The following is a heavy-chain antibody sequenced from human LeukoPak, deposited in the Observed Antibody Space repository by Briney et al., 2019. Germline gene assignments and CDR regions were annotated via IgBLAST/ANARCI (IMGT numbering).Heavy chain of an antibody. CDR1: GGSISSGGYY. J-gene: IGHJ4*02. Sequence: SETLSLTCTVSGGSISSGGYYWSWIRQPPGKGLEWIGYIYHSGSTYYNPSLKSRVTISVDRSKNQFSLKLSSVTAADTAVYYCAREDYGDYGVYWGQGTLVTVSS. CDR2: IYHSGST. V-gene: IGHV4-30-2*01. D-gene: IGHD4-17*01. CDR3: AREDYGDYGVY.